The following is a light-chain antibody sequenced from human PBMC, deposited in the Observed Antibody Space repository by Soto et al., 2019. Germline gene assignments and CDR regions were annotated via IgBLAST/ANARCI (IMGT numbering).Light chain of an antibody. J-gene: IGKJ1*01. CDR2: GAS. V-gene: IGKV3-20*01. CDR1: QSVSSSY. Sequence: EIVLTQSPGTLSLSPGERATLSCRASQSVSSSYLAWYQQKPGQAPRXXIYGASSRETGIPDRFSGSGAGTEFTLTISRLEPEDFAVDYCQQYGSSTWTFGQGTKVDIK. CDR3: QQYGSSTWT.